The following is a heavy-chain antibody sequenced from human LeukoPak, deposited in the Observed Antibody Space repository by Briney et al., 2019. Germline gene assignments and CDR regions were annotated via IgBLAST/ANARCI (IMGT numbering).Heavy chain of an antibody. Sequence: GASVKVSCKTSGYSFTDYYMHWVRQAPGQGLEWMGWISAYNGNTNYAQKLQGRVTMTTDTSTSTAYMELRSLRSDDTAVYYCARDRPIIAAAGRYNWFDPWGQGTLVTVSS. D-gene: IGHD6-13*01. CDR1: GYSFTDYY. J-gene: IGHJ5*02. CDR3: ARDRPIIAAAGRYNWFDP. V-gene: IGHV1-18*01. CDR2: ISAYNGNT.